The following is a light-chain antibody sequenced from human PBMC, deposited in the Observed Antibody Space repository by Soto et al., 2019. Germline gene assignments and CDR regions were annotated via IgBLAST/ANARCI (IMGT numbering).Light chain of an antibody. Sequence: QSVLTQPPSASGSPGQSVTISCTETSSDVGGYNYVSWYQQHPGKAPKLMIHEVSKRPSGVPDRFSGSKSGNTASLTVSGLPAEDEAAYYCSSYAGSNNSVFGTGTKVTVL. CDR2: EVS. J-gene: IGLJ1*01. CDR3: SSYAGSNNSV. V-gene: IGLV2-8*01. CDR1: SSDVGGYNY.